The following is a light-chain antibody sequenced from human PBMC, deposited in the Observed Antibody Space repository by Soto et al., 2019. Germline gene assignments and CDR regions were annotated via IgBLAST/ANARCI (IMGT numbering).Light chain of an antibody. CDR2: KAS. Sequence: DLEMTQSPSSLSASVGDRVTITCRASHSIRSYLAWYQQKPGTAPKVLIYKASNLESGVSSRFSGSGSETQFTLTIGSLQPDDFASYFCQQYSSYPFTFGGGTKVEIK. V-gene: IGKV1-5*03. J-gene: IGKJ4*01. CDR1: HSIRSY. CDR3: QQYSSYPFT.